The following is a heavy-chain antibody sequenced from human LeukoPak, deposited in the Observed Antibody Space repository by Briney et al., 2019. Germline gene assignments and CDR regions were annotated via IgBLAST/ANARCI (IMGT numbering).Heavy chain of an antibody. Sequence: GDSLSHSCVASGLSVSSNFMRWVRQAPGKGVEWVSVIYRYESPYYAETSNGRFTISRDNTKNTLYIQMISLRAEYTAVYYCARSFYDILIGDYQYFDYWGQGTLVTVS. CDR2: IYRYESP. J-gene: IGHJ4*02. CDR3: ARSFYDILIGDYQYFDY. CDR1: GLSVSSNF. D-gene: IGHD3-9*01. V-gene: IGHV3-66*01.